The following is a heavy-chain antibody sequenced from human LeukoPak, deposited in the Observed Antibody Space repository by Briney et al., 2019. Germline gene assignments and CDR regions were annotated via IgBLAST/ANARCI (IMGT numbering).Heavy chain of an antibody. J-gene: IGHJ4*02. V-gene: IGHV3-15*01. CDR1: GFTFSNGW. CDR2: IKSKTDGGTT. D-gene: IGHD3-10*01. CDR3: TLPWGSGSYYDY. Sequence: PGGSLRLSCAASGFTFSNGWLNWVRQAPGKGLEWVGHIKSKTDGGTTDYAAPVKGRFTISRDDSKNTLFLQMNSLKTEDTAVYYCTLPWGSGSYYDYWGQGTLVTVSS.